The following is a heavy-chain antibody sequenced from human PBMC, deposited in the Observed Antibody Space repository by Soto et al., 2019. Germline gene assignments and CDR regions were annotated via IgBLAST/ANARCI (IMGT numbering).Heavy chain of an antibody. CDR1: GFTFSSFA. CDR2: ISGSGGST. D-gene: IGHD3-10*01. CDR3: AKSGVRGVIIRYFDY. V-gene: IGHV3-23*01. Sequence: GGSLRLSCAASGFTFSSFAMSWVRQAPGKGLEWVSAISGSGGSTYYADSVKGRFTISRDNSKNTLYLQMNSLRAEDTAVYYCAKSGVRGVIIRYFDYWGQGTLVTVSS. J-gene: IGHJ4*02.